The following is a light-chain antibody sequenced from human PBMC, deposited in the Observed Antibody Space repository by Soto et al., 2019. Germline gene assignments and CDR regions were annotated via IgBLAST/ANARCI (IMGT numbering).Light chain of an antibody. CDR2: RNN. Sequence: QPVLTQPPSASGTPGQGVTISCSGSTSNIGSNYVYWYQQLPGTAPKLLIYRNNQRHSGVPDRFSGSKSGTSASLAISGLRSDDEADYFCATWDDSLNGFYVFGTGTKLTVL. V-gene: IGLV1-47*01. CDR3: ATWDDSLNGFYV. CDR1: TSNIGSNY. J-gene: IGLJ1*01.